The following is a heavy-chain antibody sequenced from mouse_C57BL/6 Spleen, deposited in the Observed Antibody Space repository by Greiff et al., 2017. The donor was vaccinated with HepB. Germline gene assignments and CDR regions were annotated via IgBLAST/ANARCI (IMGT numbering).Heavy chain of an antibody. CDR3: ARNYGSSSDY. D-gene: IGHD1-1*01. CDR1: GYTFTSYW. Sequence: LQQPGAELVRPGSSVKLSCKASGYTFTSYWMDWVKQRPGQGLEWIGNIYPSDSETHYNQKFKDKATLTVDKSSSTAYMQLSSLTSEDSAVYYCARNYGSSSDYWGQGTTLTVSS. J-gene: IGHJ2*01. V-gene: IGHV1-61*01. CDR2: IYPSDSET.